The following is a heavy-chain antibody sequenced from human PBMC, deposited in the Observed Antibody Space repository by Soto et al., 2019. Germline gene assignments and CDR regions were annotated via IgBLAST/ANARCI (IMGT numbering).Heavy chain of an antibody. CDR1: GFTFDDYA. CDR3: AKSYDRSGYYYLFDY. J-gene: IGHJ4*02. CDR2: ISWNSGSI. D-gene: IGHD3-22*01. Sequence: EVQLVESGGGLVQPGRSLRLSCAASGFTFDDYAMHWVRQAPGKGLEWVSGISWNSGSIGYADSVKGRFTISRDNAKNSLYLQMNSLRAEDTALYYCAKSYDRSGYYYLFDYWGQGTLVTVSS. V-gene: IGHV3-9*01.